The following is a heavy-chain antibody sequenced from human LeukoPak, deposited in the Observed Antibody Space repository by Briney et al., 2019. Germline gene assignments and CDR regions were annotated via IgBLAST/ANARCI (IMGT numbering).Heavy chain of an antibody. CDR3: AKYYYDSSGYYYAIDY. D-gene: IGHD3-22*01. J-gene: IGHJ4*02. Sequence: SETLSLTCTVSGGSISSSSYYWSWIRQPPGKGLEWIGSIYYSGSTYYNPSLKSRVTISVDTSKNQFSLKLSSVTAADTAVYYCAKYYYDSSGYYYAIDYWGQGTLVTVSS. CDR1: GGSISSSSYY. V-gene: IGHV4-39*01. CDR2: IYYSGST.